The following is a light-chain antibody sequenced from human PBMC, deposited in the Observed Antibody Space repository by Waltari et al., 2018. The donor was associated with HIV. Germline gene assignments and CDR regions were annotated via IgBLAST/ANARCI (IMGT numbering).Light chain of an antibody. V-gene: IGKV3-20*01. CDR1: QTIGSPY. CDR3: QQYDNSPGYT. J-gene: IGKJ2*01. Sequence: EIVLTQSPGTLSLSPGERVTLSCRASQTIGSPYLAWYQQKPGQAPRLLIHGASSRATGIPDRFSGSGSGTDFTLTISRLEPEDFAVYYCQQYDNSPGYTFGQGTKLEIK. CDR2: GAS.